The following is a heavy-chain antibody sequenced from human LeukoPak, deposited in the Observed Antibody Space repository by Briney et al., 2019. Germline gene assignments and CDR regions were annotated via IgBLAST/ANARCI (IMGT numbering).Heavy chain of an antibody. CDR1: GFTFSSYG. D-gene: IGHD3-10*01. V-gene: IGHV3-7*01. Sequence: SGGSLRLSCAASGFTFSSYGMSWVRQPPGKGLEWVANIKQNGSEIYYVASVKGRFTISRDNAKNSPYLQMNSLRAEDTAMYYCARAGQEWFGELGFDSWGQGTLVTVSS. CDR3: ARAGQEWFGELGFDS. CDR2: IKQNGSEI. J-gene: IGHJ4*02.